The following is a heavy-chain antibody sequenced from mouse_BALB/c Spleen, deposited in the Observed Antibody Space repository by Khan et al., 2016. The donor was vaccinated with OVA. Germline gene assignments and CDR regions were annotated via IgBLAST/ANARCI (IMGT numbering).Heavy chain of an antibody. CDR2: IFPGNDDT. J-gene: IGHJ4*01. Sequence: QVQPKESGAELARPGASVNLSCKASGYTFTNYWIHWVRQRPGQGLEWIGSIFPGNDDTNYTQKFKGKATLTADKSSSTACMQIRTLASEDSAVYYCATHVHYAMDYWGQGTSVTVSS. CDR1: GYTFTNYW. V-gene: IGHV1-87*01. CDR3: ATHVHYAMDY.